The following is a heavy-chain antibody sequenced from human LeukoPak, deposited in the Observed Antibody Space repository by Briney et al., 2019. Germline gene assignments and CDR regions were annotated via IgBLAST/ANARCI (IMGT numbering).Heavy chain of an antibody. D-gene: IGHD3-22*01. CDR2: IYYSGST. CDR1: GGSISSNCYY. Sequence: SETLSLTCTVSGGSISSNCYYWDWLRQPPGKGLEWIGRIYYSGSTYYNPSLKRRVTISVDTSKNQFSLKLSSVTAADTAVYYYARQMVMDHILWFDPWGQGTLVTVSS. V-gene: IGHV4-39*01. CDR3: ARQMVMDHILWFDP. J-gene: IGHJ5*02.